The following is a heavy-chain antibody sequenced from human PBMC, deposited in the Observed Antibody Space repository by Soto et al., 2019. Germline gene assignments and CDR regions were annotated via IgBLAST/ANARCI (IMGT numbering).Heavy chain of an antibody. CDR2: RYYSEST. Sequence: PSETLSLTCTVSGGSITTGGYYWSWIRQLPGKGLEWIGRRYYSESTYYNPSLKSRVSISLDTSKNQFSLKLSFVTAADTAMYYCARTKCSGGSCYSWSLDHWGQGTPVTVSS. CDR1: GGSITTGGYY. J-gene: IGHJ4*02. D-gene: IGHD2-15*01. V-gene: IGHV4-31*03. CDR3: ARTKCSGGSCYSWSLDH.